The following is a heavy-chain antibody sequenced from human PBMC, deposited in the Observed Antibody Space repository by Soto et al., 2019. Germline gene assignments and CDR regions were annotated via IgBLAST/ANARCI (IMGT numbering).Heavy chain of an antibody. CDR1: GGSIGGGGSY. J-gene: IGHJ4*02. D-gene: IGHD7-27*01. V-gene: IGHV4-31*03. CDR2: IYRSGTT. CDR3: AREGELGPYYFDY. Sequence: SETLSLTCTVSGGSIGGGGSYWSWFRQYPGKGMEWIGYIYRSGTTFYNPSLRSRLTISVNTSKNQFSLKLNSVTAADTAVYYCAREGELGPYYFDYWGQGTLVTVSS.